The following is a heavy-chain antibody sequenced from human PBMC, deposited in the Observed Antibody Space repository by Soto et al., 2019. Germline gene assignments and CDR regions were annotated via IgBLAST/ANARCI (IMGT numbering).Heavy chain of an antibody. V-gene: IGHV3-23*01. CDR1: GFTFSSYA. J-gene: IGHJ2*01. CDR2: ISGSGGST. Sequence: EVQLLESGGGLVQPGGSLRLSCAASGFTFSSYAMSWVRQAPGKGLEWVSAISGSGGSTYYADSVKGRFTISRDKTKNTLYLQMNSLRAEDTAVYYCAKFPLGFGPNGYFDLWGRGTLVTVSS. D-gene: IGHD3-10*01. CDR3: AKFPLGFGPNGYFDL.